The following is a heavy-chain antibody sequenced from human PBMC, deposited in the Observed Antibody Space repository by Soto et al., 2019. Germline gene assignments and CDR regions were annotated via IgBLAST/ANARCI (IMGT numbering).Heavy chain of an antibody. CDR3: ASNWNYIDY. V-gene: IGHV4-39*01. Sequence: SDTLSLTCTVSGGSISSSSYYWGWIRQPPGKGLEWIGSIYYSGSTYYNPSLKSRVTISVDTSKNQFSLKLSSVTAADTAVYYYASNWNYIDYWGQGTLVTVSS. J-gene: IGHJ4*02. CDR1: GGSISSSSYY. CDR2: IYYSGST. D-gene: IGHD1-7*01.